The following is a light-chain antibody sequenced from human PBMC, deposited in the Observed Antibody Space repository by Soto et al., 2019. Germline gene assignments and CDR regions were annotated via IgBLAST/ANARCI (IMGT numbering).Light chain of an antibody. CDR3: AAWDDSLSAVV. J-gene: IGLJ2*01. CDR1: SSNIGRNY. Sequence: QSVLTQPPSASGTPGRRVTILCSGGSSNIGRNYVYCYQQLPGTAPKLPIYRNNQRPSGVPDRFSGSKSGTSASLAISGLRSEDEADYYCAAWDDSLSAVVFGGGTKLTVL. V-gene: IGLV1-47*01. CDR2: RNN.